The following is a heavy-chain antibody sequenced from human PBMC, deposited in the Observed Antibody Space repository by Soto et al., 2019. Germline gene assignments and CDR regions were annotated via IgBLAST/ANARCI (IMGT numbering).Heavy chain of an antibody. CDR2: ISGYNGNT. D-gene: IGHD4-4*01. Sequence: ASVKVSCKASGYTFRSYGISWVRQAPGQGLEWMGWISGYNGNTHYSQKFQGKVTMTTDTSTSTAYMELRNLRSDDTAVYYCAKADSNYAGRFSYYYMDVWGTGTMVTVPS. V-gene: IGHV1-18*01. J-gene: IGHJ6*03. CDR1: GYTFRSYG. CDR3: AKADSNYAGRFSYYYMDV.